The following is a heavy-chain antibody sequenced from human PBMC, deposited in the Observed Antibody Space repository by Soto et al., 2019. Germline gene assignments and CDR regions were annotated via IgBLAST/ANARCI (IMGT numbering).Heavy chain of an antibody. V-gene: IGHV3-48*02. Sequence: GGSLRLSCAASGFTFSSYSMNWVRQAPGKGLEWVSYISSSSSTIYYADSVKGRFTISRDNAKNSLYLQMNSLRDEDTAVYYCARGGRQWLVGGYDYWGQGTLVTVSS. CDR1: GFTFSSYS. J-gene: IGHJ4*02. CDR3: ARGGRQWLVGGYDY. CDR2: ISSSSSTI. D-gene: IGHD6-19*01.